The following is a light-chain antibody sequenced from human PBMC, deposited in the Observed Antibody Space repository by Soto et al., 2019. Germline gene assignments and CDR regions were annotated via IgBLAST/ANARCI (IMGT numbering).Light chain of an antibody. CDR2: DVS. CDR1: SSDIGDYNF. CDR3: ISYTSRSTQVV. J-gene: IGLJ2*01. Sequence: QSALTQPASVSGSPGQSITISCTGTSSDIGDYNFVSWYQQHPGKAPKLMIYDVSNRPSGVSNRFSGSKSGNTASLTISGLQAEDEADYYCISYTSRSTQVVFGGGTKVTVL. V-gene: IGLV2-14*03.